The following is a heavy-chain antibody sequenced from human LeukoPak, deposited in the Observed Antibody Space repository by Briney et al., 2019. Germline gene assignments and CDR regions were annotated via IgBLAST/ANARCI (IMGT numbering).Heavy chain of an antibody. Sequence: GGSLRLSCAASGFTFSTYNMNWVRQAPGKGLEWVANINEDGSEKYYVDSVKGRFTISRDNAKNSLYLQMNSLRAEDTALYYCARDWWDNSGYFDYWGQGTLVTVSS. CDR1: GFTFSTYN. CDR2: INEDGSEK. CDR3: ARDWWDNSGYFDY. V-gene: IGHV3-7*01. J-gene: IGHJ4*02. D-gene: IGHD3-22*01.